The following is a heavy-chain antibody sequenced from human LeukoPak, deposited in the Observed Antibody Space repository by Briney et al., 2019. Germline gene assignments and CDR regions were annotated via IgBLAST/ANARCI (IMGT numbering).Heavy chain of an antibody. J-gene: IGHJ4*02. D-gene: IGHD3-22*01. CDR2: IYYSGST. CDR1: GGSISSYD. Sequence: SETLSLICTVSGGSISSYDWSWIRQPPGKGLEWIGYIYYSGSTKYNSSPTSRVTISLDTSKNQFSLKLSSVTAADTAVYYCARLSSGYYWDSWGQGTLVTVSS. V-gene: IGHV4-59*08. CDR3: ARLSSGYYWDS.